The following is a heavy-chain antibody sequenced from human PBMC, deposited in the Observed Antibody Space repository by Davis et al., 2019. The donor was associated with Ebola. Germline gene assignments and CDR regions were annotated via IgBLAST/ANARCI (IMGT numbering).Heavy chain of an antibody. D-gene: IGHD4-17*01. Sequence: PGGSLRLSCAASGFTFSSYSMNWVRQAPGKGLEWVSYISSTSSTIYYADSVKGRFTISRDNSKNTLYLQMNSLRAEDTAVYYCARASDYGDPYYYYGMDVWGQGTTVTVSS. J-gene: IGHJ6*02. CDR3: ARASDYGDPYYYYGMDV. V-gene: IGHV3-48*01. CDR2: ISSTSSTI. CDR1: GFTFSSYS.